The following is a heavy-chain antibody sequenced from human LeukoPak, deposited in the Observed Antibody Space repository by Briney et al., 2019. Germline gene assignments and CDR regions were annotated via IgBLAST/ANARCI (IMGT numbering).Heavy chain of an antibody. CDR3: AKVSAAAGTDYYYYMDV. Sequence: GGSLRLSCAASGFTFGSYGMHWVRQAPGKGLEWVAFIRYDGSNKYYADSVKGRFTISRDNSKNTLYLQMNSLRAEDTAVYYCAKVSAAAGTDYYYYMDVWGKGTTVTVSS. V-gene: IGHV3-30*02. CDR2: IRYDGSNK. D-gene: IGHD6-13*01. CDR1: GFTFGSYG. J-gene: IGHJ6*03.